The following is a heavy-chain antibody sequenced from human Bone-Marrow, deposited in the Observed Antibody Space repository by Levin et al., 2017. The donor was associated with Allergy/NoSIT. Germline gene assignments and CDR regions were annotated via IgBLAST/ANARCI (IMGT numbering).Heavy chain of an antibody. D-gene: IGHD3-9*01. CDR1: GYTFTGYY. J-gene: IGHJ4*02. CDR2: INPNSGGT. Sequence: ASVKVSCKASGYTFTGYYMHWVRQAPGQGLEWMGRINPNSGGTNYAQKFQGRVTMTRDTSISTAYMELSRLRSDDTAVYYCASHHYDILTGYTDYWGQGTLVTVSS. CDR3: ASHHYDILTGYTDY. V-gene: IGHV1-2*06.